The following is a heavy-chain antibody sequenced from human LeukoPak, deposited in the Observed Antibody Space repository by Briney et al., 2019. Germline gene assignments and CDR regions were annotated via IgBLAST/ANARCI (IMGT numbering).Heavy chain of an antibody. CDR2: IIPMFGTA. J-gene: IGHJ3*02. V-gene: IGHV1-69*06. CDR1: GGTFSSYD. Sequence: SVKVSCKASGGTFSSYDISWVRQAPGQGLEWMGGIIPMFGTANYAQKFQGRVTISADKSTSTAYMELSSLRSEDTAVYYCARERSSGYNDAFDIWGQGTMVTVSS. D-gene: IGHD3-22*01. CDR3: ARERSSGYNDAFDI.